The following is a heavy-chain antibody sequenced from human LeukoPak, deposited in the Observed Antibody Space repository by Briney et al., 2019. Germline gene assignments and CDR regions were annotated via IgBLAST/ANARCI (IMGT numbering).Heavy chain of an antibody. J-gene: IGHJ4*02. V-gene: IGHV3-64*01. CDR3: VTLIYHMALGN. CDR2: ISSNGGST. Sequence: PGGSLRLSCAASGFTFSNYAMHWVRQAPGKGLEYVSAISSNGGSTYYANSVKGRFTISRDNAKNSVYLQMNNLRPEDTAVYYCVTLIYHMALGNWGQGTLVTVSS. CDR1: GFTFSNYA. D-gene: IGHD2-21*01.